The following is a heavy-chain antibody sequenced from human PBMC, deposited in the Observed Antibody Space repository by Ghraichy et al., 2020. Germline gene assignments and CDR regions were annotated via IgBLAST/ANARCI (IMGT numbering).Heavy chain of an antibody. CDR2: IYSGGST. V-gene: IGHV3-53*01. CDR1: GFTVSSNY. J-gene: IGHJ4*02. CDR3: ARVPIAVAVFDY. Sequence: GGSLRLSCAASGFTVSSNYMTWVRQAPGKGLEWVSVIYSGGSTYYADSAKGRFTISRDNSKNTLYLQMNSLRAEDTAVYYCARVPIAVAVFDYWGQGTLVTVSS. D-gene: IGHD6-19*01.